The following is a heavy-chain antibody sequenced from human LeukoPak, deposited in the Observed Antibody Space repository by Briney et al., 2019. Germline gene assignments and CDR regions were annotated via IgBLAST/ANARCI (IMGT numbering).Heavy chain of an antibody. CDR1: GGSLSDYY. CDR2: ISHRGRT. Sequence: SETLSLTCAVYGGSLSDYYWSWIRQSPGKGLEWIGEISHRGRTYYNLSLKSRVTISIDTSKNQFSLKVNSVSAADTAIYYCARAVIVVAAATQRNWFDPWGQGTLVTVSS. V-gene: IGHV4-34*01. J-gene: IGHJ5*02. D-gene: IGHD2-15*01. CDR3: ARAVIVVAAATQRNWFDP.